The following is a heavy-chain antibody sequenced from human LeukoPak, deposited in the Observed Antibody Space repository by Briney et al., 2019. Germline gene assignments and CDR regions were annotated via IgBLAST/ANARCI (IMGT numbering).Heavy chain of an antibody. J-gene: IGHJ6*02. CDR3: ARHSYGIYYYHGMDV. D-gene: IGHD5-18*01. V-gene: IGHV5-51*01. CDR1: GYSFTSCW. CDR2: IYPGDSDT. Sequence: GESLKISCRGSGYSFTSCWVGWVRQMPGKGLEWMGIIYPGDSDTRYSPSFQGQVTISADNSIRTAYQQQSRLKDSETAMYYCARHSYGIYYYHGMDVWGQGTTVTVSS.